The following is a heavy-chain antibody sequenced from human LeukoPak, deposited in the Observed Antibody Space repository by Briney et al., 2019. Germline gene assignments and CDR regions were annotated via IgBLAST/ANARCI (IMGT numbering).Heavy chain of an antibody. CDR3: AKDSKISLGYYYDAHGYYDY. CDR2: ISGSGETT. J-gene: IGHJ4*02. D-gene: IGHD3-22*01. CDR1: GFTSSSYV. Sequence: GGSLRLSCAASGFTSSSYVMHWVRQAPGKGLEWVSGISGSGETTYYADSVKGRFTTSRDNSKHTLFLQMNSLRAEDTAIYYCAKDSKISLGYYYDAHGYYDYWGQGTLVSVFS. V-gene: IGHV3-23*01.